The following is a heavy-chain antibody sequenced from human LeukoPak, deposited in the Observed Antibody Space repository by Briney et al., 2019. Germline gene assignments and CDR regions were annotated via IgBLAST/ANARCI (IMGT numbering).Heavy chain of an antibody. CDR1: GYTFTNYG. D-gene: IGHD2-2*01. V-gene: IGHV1-18*01. CDR3: ARDYSHYCSSTSCSFYFDY. Sequence: GASVTVSFKASGYTFTNYGITWVRQAPGQGLEWMGWISAYNGNTRYAQKFQGRVTMTTDTSTSTAYLELRSLRSDDTAIYYCARDYSHYCSSTSCSFYFDYWGQGTLVTVSS. CDR2: ISAYNGNT. J-gene: IGHJ4*02.